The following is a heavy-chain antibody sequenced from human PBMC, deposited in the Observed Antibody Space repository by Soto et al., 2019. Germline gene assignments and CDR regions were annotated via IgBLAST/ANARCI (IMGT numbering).Heavy chain of an antibody. CDR3: AREGKVRGYSYLYSHSYYYYYGMDV. Sequence: PSETLSLTCTVSGGSVSSGSYYWSWIRQPPGKGLEWIGYIYYSGSTNYNPSLKSRVTISVDTSKNQFSLKLSSVTAADTAVYYCAREGKVRGYSYLYSHSYYYYYGMDVWGQGTTVTFSS. CDR2: IYYSGST. J-gene: IGHJ6*02. CDR1: GGSVSSGSYY. V-gene: IGHV4-61*01. D-gene: IGHD5-18*01.